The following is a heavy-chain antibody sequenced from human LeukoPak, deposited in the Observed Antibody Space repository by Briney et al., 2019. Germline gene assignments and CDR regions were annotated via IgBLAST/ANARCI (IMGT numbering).Heavy chain of an antibody. CDR3: ARVVGLTGYSSNWYSGYYYYMDV. V-gene: IGHV1-69*06. CDR2: IIPIFGTT. Sequence: SVKVSFKASGYTFTSYAMNWVRQTPGQGLEWMGGIIPIFGTTNYAQKFQDRVTITADKSTSTAYMKLSSLRSEDTAVYYCARVVGLTGYSSNWYSGYYYYMDVWGKGTTVTVSS. CDR1: GYTFTSYA. J-gene: IGHJ6*03. D-gene: IGHD6-13*01.